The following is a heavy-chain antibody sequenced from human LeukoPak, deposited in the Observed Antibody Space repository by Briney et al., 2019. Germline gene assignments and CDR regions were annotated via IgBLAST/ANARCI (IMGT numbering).Heavy chain of an antibody. D-gene: IGHD6-13*01. V-gene: IGHV4-4*07. CDR3: ARGAIAAAYTPGDWLDP. CDR2: IYTSGST. Sequence: SETLSLACTVSGGSISSYYWSWIRQPAGKGLEWIGRIYTSGSTNYNPSLKSRVTMSVDTSKNQFSLKLSSVTAADTAVYYCARGAIAAAYTPGDWLDPWGQGTLVTVSS. J-gene: IGHJ5*02. CDR1: GGSISSYY.